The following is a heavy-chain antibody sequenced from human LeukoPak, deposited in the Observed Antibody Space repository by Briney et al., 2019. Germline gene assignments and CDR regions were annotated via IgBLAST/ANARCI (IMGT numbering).Heavy chain of an antibody. CDR2: IIPILGIA. J-gene: IGHJ4*02. CDR3: ARDGDSSGYYHYSDY. D-gene: IGHD3-22*01. Sequence: SVKVSCKASGGTFSSYAISWVRQAPGQGLEWMGRIIPILGIANYAQKFQGRVTITADKSTSTAYMELSSLRSEDTAVYYCARDGDSSGYYHYSDYWGQGTLVTVSS. CDR1: GGTFSSYA. V-gene: IGHV1-69*04.